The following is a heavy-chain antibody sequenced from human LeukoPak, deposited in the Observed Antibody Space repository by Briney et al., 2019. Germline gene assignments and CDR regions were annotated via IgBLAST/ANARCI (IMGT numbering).Heavy chain of an antibody. Sequence: GGSLRLSCAASGFTFSNYGMSWVRQAPGKGLEWVSSISGSGDSTFYADSVKGRFSISRDNSKNTLYLQVNGLRTEDTAVYYCAKDRLLNCRGDCYIFDYWGQGTVVTVSS. J-gene: IGHJ4*02. V-gene: IGHV3-23*01. D-gene: IGHD2-21*02. CDR1: GFTFSNYG. CDR2: ISGSGDST. CDR3: AKDRLLNCRGDCYIFDY.